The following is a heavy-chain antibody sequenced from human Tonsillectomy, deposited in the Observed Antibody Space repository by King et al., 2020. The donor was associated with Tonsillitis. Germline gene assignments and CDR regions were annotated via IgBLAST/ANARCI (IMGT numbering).Heavy chain of an antibody. CDR3: ARDIHYYMDV. Sequence: VQLVESGGGLVQPGGSLRLSCAASGFTFSSYEIIWVRQAPGKGLEWVSYIDSSGSTLYYADSVKGRFTISRDSAKNSLYLQMNSLRAEDTAVYYCARDIHYYMDVWGKGTTVTVSS. CDR2: IDSSGSTL. CDR1: GFTFSSYE. J-gene: IGHJ6*03. V-gene: IGHV3-48*03.